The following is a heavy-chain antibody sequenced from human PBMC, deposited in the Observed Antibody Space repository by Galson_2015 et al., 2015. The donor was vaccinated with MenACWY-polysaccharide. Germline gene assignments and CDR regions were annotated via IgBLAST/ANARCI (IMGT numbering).Heavy chain of an antibody. CDR2: INTNTGNP. Sequence: SVKVSCKASGYTFTTYAMNWVRQAPGKGLEWMGGINTNTGNPKYAQGFTGRFVFSLDASVSTAYLQISSLKADDTAVYYCARDPKQTATTVPPGRFDYLGQGTLVTVSS. D-gene: IGHD1-26*01. CDR3: ARDPKQTATTVPPGRFDY. J-gene: IGHJ4*02. CDR1: GYTFTTYA. V-gene: IGHV7-4-1*02.